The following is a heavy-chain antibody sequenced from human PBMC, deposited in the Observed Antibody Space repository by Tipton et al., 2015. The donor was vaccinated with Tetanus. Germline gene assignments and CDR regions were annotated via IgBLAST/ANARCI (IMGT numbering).Heavy chain of an antibody. Sequence: QVQPVQSGAEVKQPGASVKVSRKASGYPFSNYYMHWVRQATGQGLERMGWINPNGDTKYAQRFQGRVTMTRDMSISTGYMELTRLSSDDTAVYYCARLIYGSGSYYYDYWGQGTLVTVSS. D-gene: IGHD3-10*01. CDR1: GYPFSNYY. V-gene: IGHV1-2*02. CDR3: ARLIYGSGSYYYDY. J-gene: IGHJ4*02. CDR2: INPNGDT.